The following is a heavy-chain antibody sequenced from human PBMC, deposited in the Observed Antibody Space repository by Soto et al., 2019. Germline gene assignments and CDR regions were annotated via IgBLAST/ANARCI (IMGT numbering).Heavy chain of an antibody. D-gene: IGHD3-22*01. J-gene: IGHJ4*02. V-gene: IGHV4-34*01. CDR1: GGSISSYY. CDR3: ARFGYYYDSSGYYSGSRFDY. CDR2: INHSGST. Sequence: SETLSLTCTVSGGSISSYYWSWIRQPPGKGLEWIGEINHSGSTNYNPSLKSRVTISVDTSKNQFSLKLSSVTAADTAVYYCARFGYYYDSSGYYSGSRFDYWGQGTLVTVSS.